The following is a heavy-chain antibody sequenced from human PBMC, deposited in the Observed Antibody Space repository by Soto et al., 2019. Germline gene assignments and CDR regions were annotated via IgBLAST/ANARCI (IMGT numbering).Heavy chain of an antibody. CDR2: IYPGDSDT. J-gene: IGHJ5*02. V-gene: IGHV5-51*01. Sequence: GESLKISCKGYGYTFTDYWIGWVRQMPGKGLELIGLIYPGDSDTRYSPSFQGRVTISADKSISTAFLQWSSLRASDTAMYYCASQKTVIRGPLSSNWFDPWGQGTLVTILL. CDR1: GYTFTDYW. CDR3: ASQKTVIRGPLSSNWFDP. D-gene: IGHD2-2*01.